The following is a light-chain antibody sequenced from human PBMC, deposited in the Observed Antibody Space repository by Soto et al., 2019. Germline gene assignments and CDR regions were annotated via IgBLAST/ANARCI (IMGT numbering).Light chain of an antibody. J-gene: IGLJ3*02. Sequence: QSALTQPASVSGSPGQSITISCTGTSSDVGAYNYVSWYQHHPGKVPKLLIYEVTNRPSGVSDRFSGSKSGNTASLTISGLQAEDEADYFCATWDGILNVCVFGGGTKLTVL. V-gene: IGLV2-14*01. CDR2: EVT. CDR3: ATWDGILNVCV. CDR1: SSDVGAYNY.